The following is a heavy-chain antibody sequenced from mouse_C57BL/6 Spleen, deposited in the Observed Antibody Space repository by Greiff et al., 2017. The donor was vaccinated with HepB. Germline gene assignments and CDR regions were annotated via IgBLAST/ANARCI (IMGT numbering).Heavy chain of an antibody. J-gene: IGHJ2*01. CDR1: GFTFSDYG. D-gene: IGHD2-1*01. V-gene: IGHV5-17*01. Sequence: DVQLVESGGGLVKPGGSLKLSCAASGFTFSDYGMHWVRQAPEKGLEWVAYISSGSSTIYYADTVKGRFTISRDNAKNTLFLQMTSLRSEDTAMYYCARPGYYGNSFFDYWGQGTTLTVSS. CDR3: ARPGYYGNSFFDY. CDR2: ISSGSSTI.